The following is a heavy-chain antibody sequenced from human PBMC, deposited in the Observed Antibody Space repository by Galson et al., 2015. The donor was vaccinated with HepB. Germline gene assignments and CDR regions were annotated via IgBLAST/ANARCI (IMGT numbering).Heavy chain of an antibody. CDR1: GFTFSSYA. Sequence: SLRLSCAASGFTFSSYAMSWVRQAPGKGLEWVSAISGSGGSTYYADSVKGRFTISRDNSKNTLYLQMNSLRAEDTAVYYCATPLGGGDYVHWYFDLWGLDYWGQGTLVTVSS. V-gene: IGHV3-23*01. D-gene: IGHD2-21*02. CDR2: ISGSGGST. CDR3: ATPLGGGDYVHWYFDLWGLDY. J-gene: IGHJ4*02.